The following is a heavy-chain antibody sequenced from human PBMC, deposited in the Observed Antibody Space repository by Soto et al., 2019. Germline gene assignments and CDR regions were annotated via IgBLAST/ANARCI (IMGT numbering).Heavy chain of an antibody. J-gene: IGHJ6*03. CDR2: INPNSGGT. V-gene: IGHV1-2*04. CDR1: GYTFSGYY. CDR3: ARGSGSTSDYYYYYMDV. D-gene: IGHD2-2*01. Sequence: ASVKVSCKASGYTFSGYYMHWVRQAPGQGLEWMGWINPNSGGTNYAQKFQGWVTMTRDTSISTAYMELSRLRSDDTAVYYCARGSGSTSDYYYYYMDVWGKGTTVTVSS.